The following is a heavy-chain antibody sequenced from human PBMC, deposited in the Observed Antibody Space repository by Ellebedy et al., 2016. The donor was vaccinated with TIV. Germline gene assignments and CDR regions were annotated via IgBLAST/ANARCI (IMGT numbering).Heavy chain of an antibody. Sequence: GESLKISCAASGFTFDDYAMHWVRQAPGKGLEWVSLISWDGGSTYYADSVKGRFTISRDNSKNSLYLQMNSLRAEDTAVYYCAKEDGDYNFDYWGQGTLVTVSS. D-gene: IGHD4-17*01. CDR3: AKEDGDYNFDY. CDR2: ISWDGGST. V-gene: IGHV3-43D*03. J-gene: IGHJ4*02. CDR1: GFTFDDYA.